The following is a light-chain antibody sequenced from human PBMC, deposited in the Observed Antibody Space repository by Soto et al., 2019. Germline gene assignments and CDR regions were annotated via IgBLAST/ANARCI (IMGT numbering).Light chain of an antibody. J-gene: IGLJ3*02. Sequence: QSALTQPRSVSGSPGQSVTISCTGTSSDVGDYDYVSWYQQHPGKAPKLMIFDVNKRPSGVPDRFSGSKSGNTAFLTISGLQAEDEADYSCFSYAGSRVFGGGTKVTVL. CDR1: SSDVGDYDY. CDR3: FSYAGSRV. CDR2: DVN. V-gene: IGLV2-11*01.